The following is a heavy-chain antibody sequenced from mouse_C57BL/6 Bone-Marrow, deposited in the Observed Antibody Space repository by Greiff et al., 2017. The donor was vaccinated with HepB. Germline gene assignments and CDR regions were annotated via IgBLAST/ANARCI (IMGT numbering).Heavy chain of an antibody. V-gene: IGHV1-81*01. Sequence: QVQLQQSGAELARPGASVKLSCKASGYTFTSYGISWVKQRTGQGLEWIGEIYPRSGNTYYNEKFKGKATLTADKSSSTAYMELRSLTSEDSAVYFCARGRSTTVVAPYAMDYWGQGTSVTVSS. CDR2: IYPRSGNT. CDR3: ARGRSTTVVAPYAMDY. D-gene: IGHD1-1*01. CDR1: GYTFTSYG. J-gene: IGHJ4*01.